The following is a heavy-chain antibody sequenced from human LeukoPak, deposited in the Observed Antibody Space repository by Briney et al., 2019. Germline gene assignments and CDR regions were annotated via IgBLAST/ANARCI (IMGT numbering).Heavy chain of an antibody. CDR2: IYYSGST. CDR3: AKGATYSFGYFEI. J-gene: IGHJ4*02. D-gene: IGHD5-18*01. V-gene: IGHV4-61*08. CDR1: GGSISSGGYY. Sequence: SETLSLTCTVSGGSISSGGYYWSWIRQHPGKGLEWIGYIYYSGSTNYNPSLKSRVTISVDMSKNQFSLKLNSVIAADTAVYYCAKGATYSFGYFEIWGRGALVTVSS.